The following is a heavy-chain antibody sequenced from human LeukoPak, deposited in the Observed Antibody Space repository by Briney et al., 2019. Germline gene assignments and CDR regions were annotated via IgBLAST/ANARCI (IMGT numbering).Heavy chain of an antibody. Sequence: GGSLRLSCATSGFTFNNYAMSWVRQAPGRGLEWVSAISGSDAGTYYADSVKGRLTISRDNSKNTLYLQMNSLRAEDAAVYYCAKAPLGRCTGAICYSFDYWGQGTLVTVSS. V-gene: IGHV3-23*01. J-gene: IGHJ4*02. CDR2: ISGSDAGT. CDR3: AKAPLGRCTGAICYSFDY. CDR1: GFTFNNYA. D-gene: IGHD2-15*01.